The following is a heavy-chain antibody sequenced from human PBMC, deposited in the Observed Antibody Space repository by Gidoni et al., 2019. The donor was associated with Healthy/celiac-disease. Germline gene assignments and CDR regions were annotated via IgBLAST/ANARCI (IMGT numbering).Heavy chain of an antibody. CDR3: ASTVTNDY. CDR2: IKQDGSEK. V-gene: IGHV3-7*01. J-gene: IGHJ4*02. Sequence: EVQLVESGGGLVQPGGSLRLSCAASGFTFSSDWMSWVRQAPGKGLEWVANIKQDGSEKYYVDSVKGRFTISRDNAKNSLYLQMNSLRAEDTAVYYCASTVTNDYWGQGTLVTVSS. D-gene: IGHD4-17*01. CDR1: GFTFSSDW.